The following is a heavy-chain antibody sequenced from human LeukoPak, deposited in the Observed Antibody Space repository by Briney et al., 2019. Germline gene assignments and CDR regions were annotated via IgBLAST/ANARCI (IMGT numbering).Heavy chain of an antibody. V-gene: IGHV3-48*03. CDR2: ISSSGSTI. Sequence: GVSLRLSCAASGFTFSSYEMNWLRQAPGKGLKWVSYISSSGSTIYYADSVKGRFTISRDNAKNSLYLQMNSLRAEDTAVYYCAQLGITMIGGVWGKGTTVTISS. D-gene: IGHD3-10*02. J-gene: IGHJ6*04. CDR1: GFTFSSYE. CDR3: AQLGITMIGGV.